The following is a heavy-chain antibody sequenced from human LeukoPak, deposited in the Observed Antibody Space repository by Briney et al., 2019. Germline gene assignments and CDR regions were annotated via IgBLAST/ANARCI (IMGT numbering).Heavy chain of an antibody. V-gene: IGHV4-39*01. D-gene: IGHD3-10*01. Sequence: SETLSLTCTVSGGSISSSSYYWGWIRQPPGKGLEWIGSIYYSGSTYYNPSLKSRVTISVDTSKNQFSLKLSSVTAADTAVYYCARYSYWGGSGSYRRPYGMDVWGQGTTVTVSS. CDR2: IYYSGST. CDR3: ARYSYWGGSGSYRRPYGMDV. J-gene: IGHJ6*02. CDR1: GGSISSSSYY.